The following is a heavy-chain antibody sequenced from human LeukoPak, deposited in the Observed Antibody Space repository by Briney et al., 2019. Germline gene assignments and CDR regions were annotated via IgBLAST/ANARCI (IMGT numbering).Heavy chain of an antibody. CDR3: ARGARATVTTFDY. D-gene: IGHD4-17*01. J-gene: IGHJ4*02. V-gene: IGHV4-59*01. Sequence: PSETLSLTCTVSGGSISSYYWSWLRQPPGKGLEWIGYIYYSGSTNYNPSLKSRVTVSVDTSKNQFSLKLSSVTAADTAVYYCARGARATVTTFDYWGQGTLVTVSS. CDR2: IYYSGST. CDR1: GGSISSYY.